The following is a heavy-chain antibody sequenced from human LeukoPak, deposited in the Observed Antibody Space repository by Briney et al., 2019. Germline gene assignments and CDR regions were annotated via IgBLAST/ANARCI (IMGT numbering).Heavy chain of an antibody. J-gene: IGHJ3*02. Sequence: ASVKVSCKASGFPFTNYGFSRVRQAPGQGLEWMGWISAYNGNTNYAQKLHGRVTMTTDTSTSTAYMELRSLRSDDTAVYYCARVGYCSRTSCQKGLGAFDIWGRGTMVTVSS. CDR2: ISAYNGNT. CDR3: ARVGYCSRTSCQKGLGAFDI. CDR1: GFPFTNYG. D-gene: IGHD2-2*01. V-gene: IGHV1-18*01.